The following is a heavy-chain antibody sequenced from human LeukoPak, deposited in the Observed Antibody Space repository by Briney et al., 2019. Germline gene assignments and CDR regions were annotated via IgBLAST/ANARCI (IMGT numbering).Heavy chain of an antibody. V-gene: IGHV3-23*01. CDR3: AKVLSGSQDY. Sequence: GGSLRLSCAASGFTFSSYAMSWVRQAPGKGLEWVSTIGGGGESTYYADSVKGRFTISRDNSKNTVYLQMNSLRAEDTAVYHCAKVLSGSQDYWGQGTLVTVFS. D-gene: IGHD1-26*01. J-gene: IGHJ4*02. CDR2: IGGGGEST. CDR1: GFTFSSYA.